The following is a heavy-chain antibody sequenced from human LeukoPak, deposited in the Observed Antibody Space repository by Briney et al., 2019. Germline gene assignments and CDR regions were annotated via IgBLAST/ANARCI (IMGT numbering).Heavy chain of an antibody. J-gene: IGHJ6*02. CDR3: ARVVVAPYYYYGMDV. V-gene: IGHV4-4*02. D-gene: IGHD3-22*01. CDR1: GGSISSSNW. Sequence: PSETLPLTCAVSGGSISSSNWWSWVRQPPGKGLEWIGEIYHSGSTNYNPSLKSRVTISVDKSKNQFSLKLSSVTAADTAVYYCARVVVAPYYYYGMDVWGQGTTVTVSS. CDR2: IYHSGST.